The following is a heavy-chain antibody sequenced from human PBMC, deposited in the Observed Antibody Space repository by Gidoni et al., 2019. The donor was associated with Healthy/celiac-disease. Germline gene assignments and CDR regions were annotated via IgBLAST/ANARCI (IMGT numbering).Heavy chain of an antibody. CDR2: INHSGST. Sequence: WIGEINHSGSTNYNPSLKNRVTISVDTSKNQFSLKLSSVTAADTAVYYCARGVWLRSLLVTYYFDYWGQGTLVTVSS. D-gene: IGHD5-12*01. J-gene: IGHJ4*02. V-gene: IGHV4-34*01. CDR3: ARGVWLRSLLVTYYFDY.